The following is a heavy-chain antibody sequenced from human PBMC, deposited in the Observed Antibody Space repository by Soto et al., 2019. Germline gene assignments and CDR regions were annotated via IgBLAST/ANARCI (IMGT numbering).Heavy chain of an antibody. J-gene: IGHJ6*02. D-gene: IGHD3-10*01. CDR3: ARDRYYGSGTYYNFYSGMDV. CDR2: IFHSGST. V-gene: IGHV4-30-4*01. CDR1: GGSINSGDYY. Sequence: PSETLSLTCTVSGGSINSGDYYWTWVRQPPGKGLEWIGYIFHSGSTYYTPSLQSRVTISLDTSKNHFSLKLSSVTPADTAVYYCARDRYYGSGTYYNFYSGMDVWGQGTTVTVSS.